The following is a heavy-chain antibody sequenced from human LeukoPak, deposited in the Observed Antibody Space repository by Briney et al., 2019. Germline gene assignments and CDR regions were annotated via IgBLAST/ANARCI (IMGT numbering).Heavy chain of an antibody. CDR3: ASRFRYTSGWYYDS. CDR1: GGSITSSSYW. Sequence: SETLSLTCTVSGGSITSSSYWWGWIRQPPGKELEWIGNIYHSGSTNYNPSLNSRLIISVDTSKNQFSLKLTSATAADTAVYYCASRFRYTSGWYYDSWGQGTLVTVSS. V-gene: IGHV4-39*01. CDR2: IYHSGST. D-gene: IGHD6-19*01. J-gene: IGHJ4*02.